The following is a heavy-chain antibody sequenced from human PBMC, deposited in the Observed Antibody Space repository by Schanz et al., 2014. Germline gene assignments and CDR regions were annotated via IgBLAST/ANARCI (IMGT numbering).Heavy chain of an antibody. CDR3: ARDFLLEQLGYSHYYYAMDV. CDR1: GFTFSTHA. D-gene: IGHD2-15*01. Sequence: VQLVESGGGVVQPGRSLRLSCAASGFTFSTHAMHWVRQAPGKGLEWVALVSSDGNNDYYTDSVKGRFTISRDNSKNTVHLQMNSLRAEDTAVYYCARDFLLEQLGYSHYYYAMDVWGQGTTGTVSS. CDR2: VSSDGNND. V-gene: IGHV3-30*03. J-gene: IGHJ6*02.